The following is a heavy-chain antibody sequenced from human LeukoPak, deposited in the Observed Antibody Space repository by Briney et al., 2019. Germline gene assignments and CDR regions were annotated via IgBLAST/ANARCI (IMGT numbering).Heavy chain of an antibody. V-gene: IGHV1-2*02. D-gene: IGHD2-2*01. J-gene: IGHJ4*02. CDR3: ARSDCSSTSCYLFDY. CDR2: INPNSGGT. CDR1: GYTFTDYY. Sequence: ASVKVSCKAFGYTFTDYYMHWVRQAPGQGLEWMGWINPNSGGTNYAQNFQGRVTMTRDTSITTAYMELSSLKSDDTAVYFCARSDCSSTSCYLFDYWGQGTLVTVSS.